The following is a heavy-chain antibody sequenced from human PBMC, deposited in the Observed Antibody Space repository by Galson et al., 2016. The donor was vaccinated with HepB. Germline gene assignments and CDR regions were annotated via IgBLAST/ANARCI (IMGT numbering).Heavy chain of an antibody. Sequence: SLRLSCAASGFTFSSYAMSWVRQAPGKGLEWVSAISGSDGSTYYADSVKGRFTISRDNSKNTLHLQMNSLRAEDTAVYYCARRAAAGQENFDYWGQGTLVTVSS. CDR1: GFTFSSYA. J-gene: IGHJ4*02. D-gene: IGHD6-13*01. V-gene: IGHV3-23*01. CDR2: ISGSDGST. CDR3: ARRAAAGQENFDY.